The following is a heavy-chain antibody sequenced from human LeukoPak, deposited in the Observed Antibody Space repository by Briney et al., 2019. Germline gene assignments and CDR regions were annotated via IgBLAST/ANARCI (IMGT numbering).Heavy chain of an antibody. CDR1: GFTFSSYA. J-gene: IGHJ4*02. Sequence: GGSLRLSCAVSGFTFSSYAMSWVRQAPGKGLEWVSAISGSGGSTYYADSVKGRFTISRDNSKNTLYLQMNSLRAEDTAVYYCANKKRLDYYDSSGYSFDYWGQGTLVTVSS. CDR3: ANKKRLDYYDSSGYSFDY. CDR2: ISGSGGST. D-gene: IGHD3-22*01. V-gene: IGHV3-23*01.